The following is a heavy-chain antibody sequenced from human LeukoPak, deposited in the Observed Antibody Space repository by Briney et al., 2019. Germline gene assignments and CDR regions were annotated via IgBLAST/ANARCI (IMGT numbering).Heavy chain of an antibody. J-gene: IGHJ6*03. D-gene: IGHD3-10*01. CDR1: GFTFSSYG. CDR3: ARSSARYYYYMDV. V-gene: IGHV3-33*01. Sequence: GSLRLSCAASGFTFSSYGMHWVRQAPGKGLEWVAVIWYDGSNKYYADSVKGRFTISRDNSKNTLYLQMNSLRAEDTAVYYCARSSARYYYYMDVWGKGTTVTVSS. CDR2: IWYDGSNK.